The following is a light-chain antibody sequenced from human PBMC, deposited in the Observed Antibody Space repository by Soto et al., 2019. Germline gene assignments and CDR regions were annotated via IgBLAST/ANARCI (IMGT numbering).Light chain of an antibody. CDR3: CSYAGSSTPYVV. Sequence: QSALTQPASVSGSPGQSITISCTGTSSGVGSYNLVSWYQQHPGKAPKLMIYEGSKRPSGVSNRFSGSKSGNTASLTISGLQAEDEADYYCCSYAGSSTPYVVFGGGTKLTVL. J-gene: IGLJ2*01. CDR2: EGS. CDR1: SSGVGSYNL. V-gene: IGLV2-23*01.